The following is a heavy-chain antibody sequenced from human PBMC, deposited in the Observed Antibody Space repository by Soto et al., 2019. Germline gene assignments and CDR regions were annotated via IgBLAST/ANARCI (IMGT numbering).Heavy chain of an antibody. V-gene: IGHV4-39*01. D-gene: IGHD2-15*01. CDR3: ATRHCSGGSCFDY. CDR2: IYYSGST. J-gene: IGHJ4*02. CDR1: GGSISSSSYY. Sequence: QLQLQESGPGLVKPSETLSLTCTVSGGSISSSSYYWGWIHQPPGKGLEWIGSIYYSGSTYYNPSLTSRVTISVDTSKNQFSLKLSSVTAADTAVYYCATRHCSGGSCFDYWGQGTLVTVSS.